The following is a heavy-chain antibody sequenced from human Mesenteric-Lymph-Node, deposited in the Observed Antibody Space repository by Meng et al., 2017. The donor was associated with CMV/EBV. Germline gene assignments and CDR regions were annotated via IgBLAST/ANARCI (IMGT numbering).Heavy chain of an antibody. Sequence: ASVKVSCKASGYTFTGYYMLWVRQAPGQGLEWMGWINPHSAGTNYAQKFQGRVTVTRDTSTSTVYLELSSLRSEDTAVYYCARGLRPGASSRPLNYFDYWGQGTLVTVSS. V-gene: IGHV1-2*02. D-gene: IGHD1-1*01. CDR2: INPHSAGT. J-gene: IGHJ4*02. CDR1: GYTFTGYY. CDR3: ARGLRPGASSRPLNYFDY.